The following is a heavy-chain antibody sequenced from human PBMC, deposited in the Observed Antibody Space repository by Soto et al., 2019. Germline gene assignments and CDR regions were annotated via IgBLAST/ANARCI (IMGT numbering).Heavy chain of an antibody. D-gene: IGHD2-15*01. CDR2: ISYEGRNK. CDR1: VLTFSLYG. V-gene: IGHV3-30*18. Sequence: RWSLRLSCSVSVLTFSLYGMHWFRQAPGKGLEWVAFISYEGRNKYYADSVKGRFTISRDNSKNTLSLQLDSLRPEDTAVYYCAKGRDSTLLRWQYFDNWGQGTQVTVSS. J-gene: IGHJ4*02. CDR3: AKGRDSTLLRWQYFDN.